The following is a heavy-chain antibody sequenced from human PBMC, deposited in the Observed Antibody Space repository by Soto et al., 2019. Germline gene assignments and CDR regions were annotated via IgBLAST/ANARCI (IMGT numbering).Heavy chain of an antibody. CDR1: GFTFSSYG. CDR3: AKPRRITIFGVVTPGGPHAFDI. J-gene: IGHJ3*02. Sequence: GGSLRLSCAASGFTFSSYGMHWVRQAPGKGLEWVAVISYDGSNKYYADSVKGRFTISRDNSKNTLYLQMNSLRAEDTAVYYCAKPRRITIFGVVTPGGPHAFDIWGQGTMVTVSS. CDR2: ISYDGSNK. V-gene: IGHV3-30*18. D-gene: IGHD3-3*01.